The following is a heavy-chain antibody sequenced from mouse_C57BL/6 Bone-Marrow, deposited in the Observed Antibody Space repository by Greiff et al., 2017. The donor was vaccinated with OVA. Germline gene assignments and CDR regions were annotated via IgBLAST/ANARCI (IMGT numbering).Heavy chain of an antibody. J-gene: IGHJ2*01. CDR2: IYPSDNET. V-gene: IGHV1-61*01. CDR3: ATDY. CDR1: GYTFTSYW. Sequence: VQLQQPGAELVRPGSSVKLSCKASGYTFTSYWMDWVKQRPGQGLEWIGNIYPSDNETHYNQKFKDKATLTVDKSSSTAYMQLSSLTSEDSAVYYCATDYWGQGTTLTVSS.